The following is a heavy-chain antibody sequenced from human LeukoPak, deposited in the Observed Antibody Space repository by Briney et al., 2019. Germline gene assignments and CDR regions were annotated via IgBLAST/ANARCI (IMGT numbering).Heavy chain of an antibody. Sequence: PSETLSLTCTVSGGTISSYYWSWIRQPPGKGLEWIGYIYYSGSTNYNPSLKSRVTISVDTSKNQFSLKPSSVTAADTAVYYCARGGYCSSTSCYTYNWFDPWGQGTLVTVSS. J-gene: IGHJ5*02. CDR1: GGTISSYY. CDR2: IYYSGST. D-gene: IGHD2-2*02. CDR3: ARGGYCSSTSCYTYNWFDP. V-gene: IGHV4-59*01.